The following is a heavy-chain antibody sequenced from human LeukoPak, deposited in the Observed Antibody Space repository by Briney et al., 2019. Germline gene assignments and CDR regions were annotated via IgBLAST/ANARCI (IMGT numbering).Heavy chain of an antibody. CDR3: AREIRYCSSTSCYTQRYYYYGMDV. CDR1: GGTFSSYA. D-gene: IGHD2-2*02. J-gene: IGHJ6*02. Sequence: AASVTVSCKASGGTFSSYAISWVRQAPGQGLEWMGGIIPIFGTANYAQKLQGRVTMTTDTSTSTAYMELRSLRSDDTAVYYCAREIRYCSSTSCYTQRYYYYGMDVWGQGTTVTVSS. V-gene: IGHV1-69*05. CDR2: IIPIFGTA.